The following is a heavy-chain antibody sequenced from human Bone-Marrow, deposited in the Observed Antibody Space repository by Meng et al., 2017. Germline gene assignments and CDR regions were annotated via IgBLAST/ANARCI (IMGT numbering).Heavy chain of an antibody. Sequence: GSLRLSCVVSGGSFSDYYWSWSRQPPGKGLEWIGEINHSGSTNYNPSLESRATISVYTSQNNLSLKLSSVTAADSAVYYCARGPTTMAHDFDYWGQGTLVTVSS. V-gene: IGHV4-34*01. J-gene: IGHJ4*02. CDR2: INHSGST. CDR1: GGSFSDYY. D-gene: IGHD4-11*01. CDR3: ARGPTTMAHDFDY.